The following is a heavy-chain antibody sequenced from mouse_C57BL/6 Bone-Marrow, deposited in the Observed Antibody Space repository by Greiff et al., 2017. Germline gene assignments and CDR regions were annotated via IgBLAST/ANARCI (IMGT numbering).Heavy chain of an antibody. CDR1: GFTFSSYG. J-gene: IGHJ2*01. Sequence: EVQLVESGGDLVKPGGSLKLSCAASGFTFSSYGMSWVRQTPDKRLEWVATISSGGSYTYYPDSVKGRFTISRDNAKNTLYLQMSSLKSEDTAMYYCASIDYYFDYWGQGTTLTVSS. V-gene: IGHV5-6*01. CDR3: ASIDYYFDY. CDR2: ISSGGSYT.